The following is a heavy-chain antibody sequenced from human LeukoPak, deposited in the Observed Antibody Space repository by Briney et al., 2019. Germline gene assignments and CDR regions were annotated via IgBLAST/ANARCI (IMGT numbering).Heavy chain of an antibody. CDR3: ARGITIFGVVPSHFDY. Sequence: SETLSLTCTVSGGSISSGGYYWSWIRQPPGKGLEWIGYIYYSGSTNYNPSLKSRVTISVDTSKNQFSLKLSSVTAADTAVYYCARGITIFGVVPSHFDYWGQGTLVTVSS. CDR1: GGSISSGGYY. J-gene: IGHJ4*02. CDR2: IYYSGST. V-gene: IGHV4-61*08. D-gene: IGHD3-3*01.